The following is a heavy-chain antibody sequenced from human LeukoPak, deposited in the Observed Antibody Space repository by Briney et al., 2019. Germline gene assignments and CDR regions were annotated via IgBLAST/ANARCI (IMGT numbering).Heavy chain of an antibody. D-gene: IGHD6-6*01. Sequence: GGSLRLSCAASGFTFSSYAMSWVRQAPGKGLEWVSAISGSGGSSYYADSVKGRFTISRDNSKNTLYLQMNSLRAEDTAVYYCAKDLSGYSSSSALWGQGTLVTVSS. CDR3: AKDLSGYSSSSAL. V-gene: IGHV3-23*01. CDR1: GFTFSSYA. CDR2: ISGSGGSS. J-gene: IGHJ4*02.